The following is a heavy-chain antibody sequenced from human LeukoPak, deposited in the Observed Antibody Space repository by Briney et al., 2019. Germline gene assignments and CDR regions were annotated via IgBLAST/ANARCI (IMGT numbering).Heavy chain of an antibody. J-gene: IGHJ4*02. CDR3: AKPYGGSSYYFDY. CDR1: GFTFSSYG. D-gene: IGHD1-26*01. V-gene: IGHV3-23*01. Sequence: GGSLRLSCAASGFTFSSYGMSWVRQAPGEGLEWVSAISGSGGSTYYADSVKGRFTISRDNSKNSLYLQMNSLRAEDTALYYCAKPYGGSSYYFDYWGQGTLVTVSS. CDR2: ISGSGGST.